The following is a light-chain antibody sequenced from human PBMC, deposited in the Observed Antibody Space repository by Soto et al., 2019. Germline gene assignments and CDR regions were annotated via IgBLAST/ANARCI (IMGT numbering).Light chain of an antibody. V-gene: IGKV1-39*01. CDR1: RSVNNY. CDR2: TAS. J-gene: IGKJ3*01. Sequence: IQMTQSPSSLSASVGDRVTITCRASRSVNNYLNWYQQIPGKAPKLLIHTASSLQSGVQSRFSGRGSGTDYTLTISSLQPEDFATYYCQQSYSTLFTFGPGTKVDIK. CDR3: QQSYSTLFT.